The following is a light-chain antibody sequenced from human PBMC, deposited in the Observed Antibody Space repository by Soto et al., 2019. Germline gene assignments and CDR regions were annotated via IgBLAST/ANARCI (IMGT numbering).Light chain of an antibody. Sequence: QTVVTQSPSASASLGASVKLTCTLSSGHSSYAIAWHQQQPEKGPRYLMKLNSDGSHSKGDGIPDRFSGSSSGAERYLTISSLQSEDEADYYCRTWGTGTVVFGGGTKVTVL. CDR2: LNSDGSH. CDR1: SGHSSYA. V-gene: IGLV4-69*01. J-gene: IGLJ2*01. CDR3: RTWGTGTVV.